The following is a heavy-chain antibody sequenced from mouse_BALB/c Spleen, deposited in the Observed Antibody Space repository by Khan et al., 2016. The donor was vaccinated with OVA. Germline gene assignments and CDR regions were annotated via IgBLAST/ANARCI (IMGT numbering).Heavy chain of an antibody. J-gene: IGHJ4*01. V-gene: IGHV5-12-1*01. CDR2: ISSGGGST. CDR3: AREGNYVLYAMDY. CDR1: GFAFSSYD. D-gene: IGHD2-1*01. Sequence: EVKLVESGGGLVKPGGSLKLSCAASGFAFSSYDMSWVRQTPEKRLEWVAYISSGGGSTYYPDTVKGRFTISRDNAKNTLYLQMSSLKSEDTAMYYCAREGNYVLYAMDYWGQGTSVTVSS.